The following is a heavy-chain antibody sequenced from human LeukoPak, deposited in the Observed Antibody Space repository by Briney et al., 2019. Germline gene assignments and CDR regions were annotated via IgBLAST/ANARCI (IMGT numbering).Heavy chain of an antibody. CDR2: INPNSGGT. CDR3: ARENAFDY. CDR1: GYTFTAYY. J-gene: IGHJ4*02. V-gene: IGHV1-2*02. Sequence: ASVKVSCKASGYTFTAYYIHRVRQAPGQGLEWMGWINPNSGGTNYAQKFQGRVTMTRDTSISTAYMELSRLRSDDTAVYYCARENAFDYWGQGTLVTVSS.